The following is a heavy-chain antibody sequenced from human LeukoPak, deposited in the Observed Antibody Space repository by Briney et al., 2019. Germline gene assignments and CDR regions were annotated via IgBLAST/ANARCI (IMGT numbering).Heavy chain of an antibody. V-gene: IGHV4-59*11. D-gene: IGHD6-19*01. J-gene: IGHJ6*03. CDR2: IYYGGRT. Sequence: PSETLSLTCSVSGGSLSSHYWTWVRQPPGQALEFIGYIYYGGRTQYNPSLKSRVTMTMDTSKNQFSLRLNSVSAADTAVYYCAREVTVAGTFYFYMDVWGKGTTVTVSS. CDR1: GGSLSSHY. CDR3: AREVTVAGTFYFYMDV.